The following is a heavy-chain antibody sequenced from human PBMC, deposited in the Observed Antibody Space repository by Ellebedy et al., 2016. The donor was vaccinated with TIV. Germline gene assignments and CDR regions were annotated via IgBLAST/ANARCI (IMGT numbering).Heavy chain of an antibody. CDR1: GFSLSTSGVG. CDR2: IYWDDDK. D-gene: IGHD3-10*01. V-gene: IGHV2-5*02. Sequence: SGPTLVKPTQTLTLTCTFSGFSLSTSGVGVGWIRQPPGKALEWLALIYWDDDKRYSPSLKSRLTITKDTSKNQVVLTMTNMDPVDTATYYCAHRGAPNYYGSGTPTGIYFDYWGQGTLVTVSS. J-gene: IGHJ4*02. CDR3: AHRGAPNYYGSGTPTGIYFDY.